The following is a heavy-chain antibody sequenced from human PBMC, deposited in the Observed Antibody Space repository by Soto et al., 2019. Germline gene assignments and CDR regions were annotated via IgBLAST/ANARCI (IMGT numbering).Heavy chain of an antibody. V-gene: IGHV4-4*07. Sequence: SETLSLTCTVSGASMNSYHWSWIRQPAGKGLEWIGHIHSSGSTNYNPSLKSRVTMSVDTSKNQFSLRLMSLTAADTAVYYCARDQGVAAAGVTWFDPWGQGSLVTVS. CDR2: IHSSGST. J-gene: IGHJ5*02. CDR3: ARDQGVAAAGVTWFDP. D-gene: IGHD6-13*01. CDR1: GASMNSYH.